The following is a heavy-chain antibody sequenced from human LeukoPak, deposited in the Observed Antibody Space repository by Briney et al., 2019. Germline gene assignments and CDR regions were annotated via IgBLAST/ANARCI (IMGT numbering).Heavy chain of an antibody. J-gene: IGHJ4*02. CDR2: INPNSGGT. V-gene: IGHV1-2*06. D-gene: IGHD2-15*01. Sequence: ASVKVSCKASGYTFTGYYMHWVRQAPGQGLEWMGRINPNSGGTNYAQKFQGRVTMTRDTSISTAYMELSRLRSDDTAVYYCARDPYCSGGSCDDYWSQGTLVTVSS. CDR3: ARDPYCSGGSCDDY. CDR1: GYTFTGYY.